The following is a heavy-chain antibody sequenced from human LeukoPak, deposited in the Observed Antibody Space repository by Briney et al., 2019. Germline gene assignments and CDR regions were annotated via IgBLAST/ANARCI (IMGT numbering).Heavy chain of an antibody. CDR2: IGISSGNI. J-gene: IGHJ4*02. CDR1: GFPFSDYS. V-gene: IGHV3-48*04. Sequence: PGGSLRLSCAASGFPFSDYSMNWVRQAPGKGLEWISYIGISSGNINYADSVKGRFTISADNARNSLYLQMNSLRVGEPAVYYCARDHNYAFDNWGQGTLVSVSS. D-gene: IGHD1-1*01. CDR3: ARDHNYAFDN.